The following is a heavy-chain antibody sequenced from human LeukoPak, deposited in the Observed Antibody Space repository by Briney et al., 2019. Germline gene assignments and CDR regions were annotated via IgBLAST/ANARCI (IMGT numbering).Heavy chain of an antibody. J-gene: IGHJ6*02. Sequence: ASVKVSCKASGYTFTSYAMHWVRQAPGQRLEWMGWINAGNGNTKYSQKFQGRVTITRDTSASTAYMELSSLRSEDTAVYYCASSVYYDSSGRYGMDVWGQGTTVTVSS. CDR2: INAGNGNT. V-gene: IGHV1-3*01. CDR1: GYTFTSYA. CDR3: ASSVYYDSSGRYGMDV. D-gene: IGHD3-22*01.